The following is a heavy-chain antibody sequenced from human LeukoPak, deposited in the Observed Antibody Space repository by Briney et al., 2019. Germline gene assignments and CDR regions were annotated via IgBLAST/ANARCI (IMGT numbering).Heavy chain of an antibody. CDR1: GGTFSSYT. Sequence: ASVKVSCKASGGTFSSYTISWVRQAPGQGLEWMGRIIPILGIANYAQKFQGRVTITADKSTSTAYMELSSLRSEDTAVYYCARGEINDNWFDPWGQGTLVTVSS. CDR3: ARGEINDNWFDP. CDR2: IIPILGIA. J-gene: IGHJ5*02. V-gene: IGHV1-69*02. D-gene: IGHD3-10*01.